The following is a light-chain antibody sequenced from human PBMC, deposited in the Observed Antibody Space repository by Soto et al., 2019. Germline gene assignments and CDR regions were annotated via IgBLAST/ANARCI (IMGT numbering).Light chain of an antibody. Sequence: EIVLTQSPATLSLSPGERATLSCRASQSVSSYLAWYQQKPGQAPRLLIYDASSRATGIPDRFSGSGSGTDFTLTISRLEPEDFAVYYCQQYGSSPPLTFGQGTRLEIK. CDR2: DAS. V-gene: IGKV3-20*01. CDR1: QSVSSY. J-gene: IGKJ5*01. CDR3: QQYGSSPPLT.